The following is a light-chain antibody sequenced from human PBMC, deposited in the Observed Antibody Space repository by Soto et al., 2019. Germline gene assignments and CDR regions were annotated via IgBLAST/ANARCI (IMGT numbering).Light chain of an antibody. CDR2: GAS. V-gene: IGKV3-15*01. Sequence: EIVMTQSPATLSVSQGERATLSCRASQSVSSNLAWYQQKPGQAPRLLIYGASTRATGIPARFSGSGSGTEFTLTISSLQSEDFAVYYCQQYNEWPPFTFGQGTRLEIK. J-gene: IGKJ5*01. CDR3: QQYNEWPPFT. CDR1: QSVSSN.